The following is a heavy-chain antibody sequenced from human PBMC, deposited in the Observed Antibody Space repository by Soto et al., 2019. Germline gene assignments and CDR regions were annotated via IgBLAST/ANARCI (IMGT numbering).Heavy chain of an antibody. CDR3: ARAPGPGILDY. D-gene: IGHD6-13*01. V-gene: IGHV3-30-3*01. Sequence: QVQLVESGGGVVQPGRSLRLSCAASGFTFSSYAMHWVRQAPGKGLEWIAVISYDGSNKYYADSVKGRFTISRDNSKNTLYLQMNSLRAEDTAVYYCARAPGPGILDYWCQGTLVTVSS. CDR1: GFTFSSYA. CDR2: ISYDGSNK. J-gene: IGHJ4*02.